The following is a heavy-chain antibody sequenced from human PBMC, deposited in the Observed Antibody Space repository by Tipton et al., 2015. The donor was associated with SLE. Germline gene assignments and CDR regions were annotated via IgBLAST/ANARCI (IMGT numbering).Heavy chain of an antibody. CDR1: GFTFSSYA. V-gene: IGHV3-23*04. J-gene: IGHJ4*02. CDR3: AKFEKTTDFYLDS. D-gene: IGHD1/OR15-1a*01. Sequence: QLVQSGGGLIQSGGSLRLSCATSGFTFSSYALSWVRRAPGKGLEWVSAISGGGGSTYYADFVKGRFSISIDKSRKTLFLQMNSLRVDDTATYYCAKFEKTTDFYLDSWGQGTLVSVSS. CDR2: ISGGGGST.